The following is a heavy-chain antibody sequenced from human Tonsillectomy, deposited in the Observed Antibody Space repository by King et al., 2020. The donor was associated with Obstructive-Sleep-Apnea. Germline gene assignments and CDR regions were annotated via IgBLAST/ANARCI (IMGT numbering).Heavy chain of an antibody. CDR3: AQDLGYYDSSVYSLPSYYYYGMDV. CDR1: GFIFSNYG. Sequence: VQLVESGGGVVQPGRSLRLSCAASGFIFSNYGMHWVRQAPGKGLEWLAFIQYDGSIKYYADSVKGRFTISRDNSKDTLYLQMNSLRAEDTAVYYCAQDLGYYDSSVYSLPSYYYYGMDVWGQGTTVTVSS. J-gene: IGHJ6*02. CDR2: IQYDGSIK. V-gene: IGHV3-30*02. D-gene: IGHD3-22*01.